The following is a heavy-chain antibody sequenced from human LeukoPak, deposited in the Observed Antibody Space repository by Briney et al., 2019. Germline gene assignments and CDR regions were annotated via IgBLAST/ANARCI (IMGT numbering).Heavy chain of an antibody. CDR1: VFTFSGYN. Sequence: GRSLRLSRAASVFTFSGYNMNWVRQAPRNGLEWVSSISSSSSYIYYADSVKGRFTISRDNAKNSLYLQMNSLRAEDTAVYYCAREGLLWFGELSPEDLWGQGTLVTVSS. CDR2: ISSSSSYI. V-gene: IGHV3-21*01. J-gene: IGHJ4*02. CDR3: AREGLLWFGELSPEDL. D-gene: IGHD3-10*01.